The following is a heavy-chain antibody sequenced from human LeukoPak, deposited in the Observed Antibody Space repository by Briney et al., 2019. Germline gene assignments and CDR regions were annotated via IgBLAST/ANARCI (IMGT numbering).Heavy chain of an antibody. CDR1: GFTFSSYS. Sequence: PGGSLRLSCAASGFTFSSYSMNWVRQAPGKGLEWVSYITSSSSTIYYAESVKGRFTISRDNSKNTLYLQMNSLRAEDTAVYYCARIVGSLDYWGQGTLVTVSS. CDR2: ITSSSSTI. J-gene: IGHJ4*02. V-gene: IGHV3-48*01. CDR3: ARIVGSLDY. D-gene: IGHD3-22*01.